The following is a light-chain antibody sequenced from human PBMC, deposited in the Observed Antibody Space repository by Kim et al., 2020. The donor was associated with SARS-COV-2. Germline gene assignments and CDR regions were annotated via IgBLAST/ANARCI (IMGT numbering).Light chain of an antibody. Sequence: NFMLTQPHSVSESPGKTITISCTRSSGSIDDNYVQWYQQRPGGVPIIVIYEDDQRPSGVSDSFSGSIDNSSNSASLTISGLKTEDEADYYCQSYNRSNVVFGGGTQLTVL. CDR2: EDD. J-gene: IGLJ2*01. CDR3: QSYNRSNVV. CDR1: SGSIDDNY. V-gene: IGLV6-57*04.